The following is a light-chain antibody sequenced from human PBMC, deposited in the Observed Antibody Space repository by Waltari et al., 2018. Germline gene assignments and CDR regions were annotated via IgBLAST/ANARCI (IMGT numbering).Light chain of an antibody. CDR2: TTS. J-gene: IGKJ4*01. CDR3: QQSYVTPST. V-gene: IGKV1-39*01. CDR1: QSVRSF. Sequence: DIQMTQFPSSLSASVGDRVTITCRASQSVRSFLNWYQQKPGKAPKLLIYTTSTLQSGVPSRFTGSGSGTDFTLTINSLQPEDFATYYCQQSYVTPSTFGGGTKVDIK.